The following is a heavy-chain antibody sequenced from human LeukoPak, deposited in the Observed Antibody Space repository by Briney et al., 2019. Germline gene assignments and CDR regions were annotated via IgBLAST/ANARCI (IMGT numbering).Heavy chain of an antibody. J-gene: IGHJ4*02. CDR1: GGSISSYY. Sequence: SETLSLTCTVSGGSISSYYWSWIRQPPGKGLEWIGYIYYSGSTNYNPSLKSRVTISVDTSKNQFSLKLSSVTAADTAVYYCARDYTYSSSWYDYWGQGTLVTVSS. D-gene: IGHD6-13*01. CDR3: ARDYTYSSSWYDY. CDR2: IYYSGST. V-gene: IGHV4-59*01.